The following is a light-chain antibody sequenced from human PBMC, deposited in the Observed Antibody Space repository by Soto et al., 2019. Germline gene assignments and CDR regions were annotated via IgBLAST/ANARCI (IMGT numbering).Light chain of an antibody. J-gene: IGLJ1*01. V-gene: IGLV2-14*01. Sequence: QSALTQPASVSGSPGQSITISCTGTSSDVGGYNYVSWYQQHPGKAPKLMIYDVSNRPSGVSNRFSGSKSGNTASLTISGLQAEDEADYSCSSYTSSSTVFGTGTKVTDL. CDR1: SSDVGGYNY. CDR3: SSYTSSSTV. CDR2: DVS.